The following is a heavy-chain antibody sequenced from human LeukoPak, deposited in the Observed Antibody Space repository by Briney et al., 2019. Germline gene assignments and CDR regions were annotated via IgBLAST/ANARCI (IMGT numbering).Heavy chain of an antibody. CDR2: IYSGGNT. D-gene: IGHD4-17*01. V-gene: IGHV3-53*01. CDR1: GITVSSNY. J-gene: IGHJ4*02. Sequence: GSLRLSCAASGITVSSNYMSWVRQAPGKGLEWVSVIYSGGNTYYADPVKGRFTISRDNSKNTLYLQMNSLRAEDTAVYYCARGIGSTVFFDYWGQGTLVTVSS. CDR3: ARGIGSTVFFDY.